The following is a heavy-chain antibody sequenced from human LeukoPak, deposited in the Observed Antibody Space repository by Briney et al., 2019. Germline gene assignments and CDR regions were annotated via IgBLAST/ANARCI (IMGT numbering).Heavy chain of an antibody. D-gene: IGHD3-22*01. CDR1: GYTFTSYG. Sequence: ASVNVSCKASGYTFTSYGISWVRQAPGQGLEWVGWISAYNGNTNYAQKLQGRVTMTTDTSTSTAYMELSRLRSDDTAVYYCARTLVVINDAFDIWGQGTMVTVSS. CDR2: ISAYNGNT. J-gene: IGHJ3*02. V-gene: IGHV1-18*01. CDR3: ARTLVVINDAFDI.